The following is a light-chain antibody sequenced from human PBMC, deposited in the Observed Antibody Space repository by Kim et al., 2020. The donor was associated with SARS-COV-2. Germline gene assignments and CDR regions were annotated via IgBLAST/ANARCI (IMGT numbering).Light chain of an antibody. CDR2: KDR. CDR1: SSNVGTNY. Sequence: GQRVTLSCSGGSSNVGTNYVHWYQQLPGTAPKLLIYKDRQRPSGVPDRFSGSKSGTSASLAISGLQSEDEADYYCATWDDSLSGPVFGGGTKVTVL. CDR3: ATWDDSLSGPV. V-gene: IGLV1-47*01. J-gene: IGLJ3*02.